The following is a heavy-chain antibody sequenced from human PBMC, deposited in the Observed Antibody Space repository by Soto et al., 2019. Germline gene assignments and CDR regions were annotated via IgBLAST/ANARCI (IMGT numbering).Heavy chain of an antibody. CDR2: ISYDGSNK. D-gene: IGHD5-12*01. CDR3: AKDLLVEMATIGVDY. J-gene: IGHJ4*02. CDR1: GFTFSSYG. Sequence: QVQLVESGGGVVQPGRSLRLPCAASGFTFSSYGMHWVRQAPGKGLEWVAVISYDGSNKYYADSVKGRFTISRDNSKNTLYLQMNSLRAEDTAVYYCAKDLLVEMATIGVDYWGQGTLVTVSS. V-gene: IGHV3-30*18.